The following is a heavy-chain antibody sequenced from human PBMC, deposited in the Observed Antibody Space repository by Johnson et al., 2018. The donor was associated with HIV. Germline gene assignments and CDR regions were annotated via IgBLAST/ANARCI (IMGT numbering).Heavy chain of an antibody. CDR1: GFTFSSYE. J-gene: IGHJ3*02. Sequence: EVQLVESGGGVVQPGRSLRLSCAASGFTFSSYEMNWVRQAPGKGLEWVSYISSSGNTIYYADSVKGRSTGSRDNATNSLFLQMNIVRDEDTAVYYCVRGGAVAPSSGFDIWGQGTKVTVSS. CDR3: VRGGAVAPSSGFDI. D-gene: IGHD6-19*01. CDR2: ISSSGNTI. V-gene: IGHV3-48*03.